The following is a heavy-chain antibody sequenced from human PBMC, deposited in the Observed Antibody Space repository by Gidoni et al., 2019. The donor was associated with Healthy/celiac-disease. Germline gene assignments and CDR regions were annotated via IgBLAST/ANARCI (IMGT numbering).Heavy chain of an antibody. V-gene: IGHV3-23*01. CDR2: ISGSGGRT. CDR1: GFTFSSYA. Sequence: EVQLLESGGGLVQPGGSLSLSCAAAGFTFSSYAMSWVRQAPGKGLEWVSAISGSGGRTYYADSVKCRFTISRDNSKNTLYLQMNSLRAEDTAVYYCAKVVAIYWYFDLWGRGTLVTVSS. J-gene: IGHJ2*01. CDR3: AKVVAIYWYFDL. D-gene: IGHD5-12*01.